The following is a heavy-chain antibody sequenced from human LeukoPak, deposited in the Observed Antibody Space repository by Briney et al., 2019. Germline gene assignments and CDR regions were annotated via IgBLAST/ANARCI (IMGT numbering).Heavy chain of an antibody. J-gene: IGHJ4*02. Sequence: GGSLRLSCAASGFTFSSYGMHWVRQAPGKGLEWVAFIRYDGSNKYYADSVKGRFTISRDSSKNTLYLQMNRLRAEDAAVYYCAKAPVTTCSGAYCYPFDYWGQGTLVTVSS. CDR1: GFTFSSYG. CDR2: IRYDGSNK. V-gene: IGHV3-30*02. D-gene: IGHD2-21*01. CDR3: AKAPVTTCSGAYCYPFDY.